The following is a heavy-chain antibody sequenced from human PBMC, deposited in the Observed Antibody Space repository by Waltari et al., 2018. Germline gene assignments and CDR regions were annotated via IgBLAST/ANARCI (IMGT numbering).Heavy chain of an antibody. D-gene: IGHD3-10*01. V-gene: IGHV4-34*01. CDR1: GGSFSGHY. CDR2: INHSGST. CDR3: ARGYSMVRGVITPLRRVIGFDP. J-gene: IGHJ5*02. Sequence: QVQLQQWGAGLLKPSETLSLTCAVYGGSFSGHYWSWIRQPPGKGLEWIGEINHSGSTNYNPSLKGRVTISVDTSKNQFSLKLSSVTAADTAVFYCARGYSMVRGVITPLRRVIGFDPWGQGTLVTVSS.